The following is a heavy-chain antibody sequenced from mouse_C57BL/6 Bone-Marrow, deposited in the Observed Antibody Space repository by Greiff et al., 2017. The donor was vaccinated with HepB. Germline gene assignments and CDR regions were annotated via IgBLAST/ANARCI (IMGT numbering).Heavy chain of an antibody. CDR1: GYTFTDYE. CDR2: IDPETGGT. Sequence: VQGVESGAELVRPGASVTLSCKASGYTFTDYEMHWVKQTPVHGLEWIGAIDPETGGTAYNQKFKGKGILTADKSSSTAYMELRSLTSEDSAVYYCTRPAYLGYWGQGTTLTVSS. J-gene: IGHJ2*01. CDR3: TRPAYLGY. V-gene: IGHV1-15*01.